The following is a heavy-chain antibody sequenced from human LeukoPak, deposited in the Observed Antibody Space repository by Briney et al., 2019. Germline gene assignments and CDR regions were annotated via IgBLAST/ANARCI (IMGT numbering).Heavy chain of an antibody. V-gene: IGHV4-59*01. CDR2: IYYSGST. Sequence: SETLSLTCTVSGGSISSYYWSWIRQPPGKGLEWIGYIYYSGSTNYNPSLKSRVTISVDTSKNQFSLKLSSVTAADTAVYYCARWPGYYSSGWPGAFDYWGQGTLVTVSS. CDR1: GGSISSYY. J-gene: IGHJ4*02. D-gene: IGHD6-19*01. CDR3: ARWPGYYSSGWPGAFDY.